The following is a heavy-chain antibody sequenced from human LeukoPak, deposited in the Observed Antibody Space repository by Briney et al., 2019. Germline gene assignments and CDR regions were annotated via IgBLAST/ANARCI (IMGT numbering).Heavy chain of an antibody. CDR3: ARDWVYKIDY. D-gene: IGHD5-24*01. J-gene: IGHJ4*02. CDR1: GFTFSSYV. CDR2: ISHDGFI. Sequence: GGSLRLSCETAGFTFSSYVMHWVRRTPGKGLVWFSRISHDGFISYADSVKGRFTISRDNAKNTLILQMNSLRAEDTAVYYCARDWVYKIDYWGRGTLVTVSS. V-gene: IGHV3-74*01.